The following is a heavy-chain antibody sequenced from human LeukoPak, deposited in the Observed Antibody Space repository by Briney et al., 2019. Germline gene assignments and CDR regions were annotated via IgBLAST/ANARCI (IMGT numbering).Heavy chain of an antibody. J-gene: IGHJ5*02. CDR2: IASDGSST. CDR1: GFTFSSYW. Sequence: GGSLRLSCAASGFTFSSYWMNWVRQAPGKGLVWVSRIASDGSSTTYADSVKGRFSISRDNAKNTLYLQMNSLRAEDTAVYYCARGLEIVVVAATPVSWGQGTLVTVSS. CDR3: ARGLEIVVVAATPVS. V-gene: IGHV3-74*01. D-gene: IGHD2-15*01.